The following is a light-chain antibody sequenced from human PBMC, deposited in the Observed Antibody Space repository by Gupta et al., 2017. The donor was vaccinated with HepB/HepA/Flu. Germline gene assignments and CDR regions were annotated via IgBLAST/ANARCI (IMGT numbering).Light chain of an antibody. Sequence: EIVMTQSPATLSVSPGERATLSCRASQSVSSNLAWYQQKPGQAPRLLIYGASTRATGIPARFSGSGSGTEFTLTISSRQSEEFAVYYCQQYNNWPPRGTFGQGTKVEIK. CDR3: QQYNNWPPRGT. CDR1: QSVSSN. CDR2: GAS. J-gene: IGKJ1*01. V-gene: IGKV3-15*01.